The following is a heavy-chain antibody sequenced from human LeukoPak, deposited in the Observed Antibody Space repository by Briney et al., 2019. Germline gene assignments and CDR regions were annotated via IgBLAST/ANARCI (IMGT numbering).Heavy chain of an antibody. J-gene: IGHJ3*02. CDR3: ARGRDGYNLVDAFDI. Sequence: GGSLRLSCAASGFTFGSYGMHWVRQAPGKGLVWVSRINSDGSSTSYADSVKGRFTISRDNAKNSLYLQMNSLRAEDTAVYYCARGRDGYNLVDAFDIWGQGIMVTVSS. V-gene: IGHV3-74*01. D-gene: IGHD5-24*01. CDR1: GFTFGSYG. CDR2: INSDGSST.